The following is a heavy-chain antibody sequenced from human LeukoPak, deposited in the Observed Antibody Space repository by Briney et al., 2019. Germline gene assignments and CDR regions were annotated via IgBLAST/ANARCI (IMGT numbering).Heavy chain of an antibody. CDR2: IYYSGST. CDR1: GGSISSSSYY. V-gene: IGHV4-39*07. J-gene: IGHJ4*02. CDR3: ARTRGYSYSPFDY. D-gene: IGHD5-18*01. Sequence: PSETLSLTCTVPGGSISSSSYYWGWIRQPPGKGLEWIGSIYYSGSTDYNPSLKSRVTISVDTSKNQFSLKLSSVIAADTAVYYCARTRGYSYSPFDYWGQGTLVTVSS.